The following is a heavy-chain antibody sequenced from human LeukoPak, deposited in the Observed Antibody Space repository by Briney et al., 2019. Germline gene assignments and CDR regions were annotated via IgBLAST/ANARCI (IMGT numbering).Heavy chain of an antibody. CDR1: GYTFTSYD. CDR3: AKVTGYSGYV. J-gene: IGHJ4*02. Sequence: GASVKVSCKASGYTFTSYDINWVRQATGQGLEWMGWMNPNSGNTDCAQKFQGRVTMTRNTSISTVYMELSNLRSDDTAVYYCAKVTGYSGYVWGQGTLVTVSS. CDR2: MNPNSGNT. D-gene: IGHD5-12*01. V-gene: IGHV1-8*01.